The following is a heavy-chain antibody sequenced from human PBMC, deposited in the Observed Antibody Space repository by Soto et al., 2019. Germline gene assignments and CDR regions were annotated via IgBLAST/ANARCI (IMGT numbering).Heavy chain of an antibody. CDR2: IIPIFGTA. V-gene: IGHV1-69*12. CDR3: ARGGGLGYYYGMDV. Sequence: QVQLVQSGAGVKKPGSSVKVSCKASGGTFSSYAISWVRQAPGQGLEWMGGIIPIFGTANYAQKFQGRVTXXAXEXRSTAYMELSSLRSEDTAVYYCARGGGLGYYYGMDVWGQGTTVTVSS. CDR1: GGTFSSYA. J-gene: IGHJ6*02.